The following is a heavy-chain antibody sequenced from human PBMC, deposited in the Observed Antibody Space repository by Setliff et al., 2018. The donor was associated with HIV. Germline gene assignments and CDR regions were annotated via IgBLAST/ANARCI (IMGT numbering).Heavy chain of an antibody. CDR1: GGSISSSSYY. J-gene: IGHJ3*02. CDR3: ASLYNWNPRGGVGGAFDI. D-gene: IGHD1-20*01. Sequence: SETLSLTCTVSGGSISSSSYYWGWIRQPPGKGLEWIGSIYYSGSTYYNPSLKSQVTILVDTSKKQLSLKMSSVTAADTAVYYCASLYNWNPRGGVGGAFDIWGQGTMVT. CDR2: IYYSGST. V-gene: IGHV4-39*07.